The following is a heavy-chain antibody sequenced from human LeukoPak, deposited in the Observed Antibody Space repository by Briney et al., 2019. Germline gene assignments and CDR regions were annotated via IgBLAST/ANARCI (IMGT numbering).Heavy chain of an antibody. V-gene: IGHV4-59*11. CDR2: IYYSGST. J-gene: IGHJ5*02. CDR1: GGSISSHY. CDR3: ARGGSVVVVPAAISWFDP. Sequence: PTETLSLTCTVSGGSISSHYWSWIRQPPGKGLEWIGYIYYSGSTNYNPSLKSRVTISVDTSKSQFSLKLSSVTAADTAVYYCARGGSVVVVPAAISWFDPWGQGTLVTVSS. D-gene: IGHD2-2*01.